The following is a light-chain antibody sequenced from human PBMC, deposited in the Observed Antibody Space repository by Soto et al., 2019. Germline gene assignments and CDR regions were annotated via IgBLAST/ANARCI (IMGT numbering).Light chain of an antibody. V-gene: IGLV2-11*01. CDR1: SSDVGGYNY. CDR2: DVS. Sequence: QSALTQPRSVSGSPGQSVTISCTGTSSDVGGYNYVSWYQQHPGKAPKLMIYDVSKRPSGVPDRFSGSKSGNTASLTISGLQAEDEADYYCCSYAGSYTYNYVFGTGTKLTGL. CDR3: CSYAGSYTYNYV. J-gene: IGLJ1*01.